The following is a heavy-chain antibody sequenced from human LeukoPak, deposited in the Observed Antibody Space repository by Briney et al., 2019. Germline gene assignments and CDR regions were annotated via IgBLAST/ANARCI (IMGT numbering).Heavy chain of an antibody. V-gene: IGHV3-11*01. CDR3: ASPKSYGDYPGY. D-gene: IGHD4-17*01. Sequence: PGGSLRLSCAASGFTFSDYYMSWIRQAPGKGLEWGSYISSSGSTIYYADSVKGRFTISRDNAKNSLYLQMNSLRAEDTAVYYCASPKSYGDYPGYWGQGTLVTVSS. CDR2: ISSSGSTI. CDR1: GFTFSDYY. J-gene: IGHJ4*02.